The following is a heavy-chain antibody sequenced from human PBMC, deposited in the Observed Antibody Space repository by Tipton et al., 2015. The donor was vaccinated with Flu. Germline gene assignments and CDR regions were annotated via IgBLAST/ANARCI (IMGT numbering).Heavy chain of an antibody. D-gene: IGHD3-10*02. CDR2: ITHSGDT. CDR3: ARLSYYDVDLKNFYFDY. CDR1: GGSFSGYN. V-gene: IGHV4-34*01. Sequence: TLSLTCAVFGGSFSGYNWNWIRQAPGKGLEWIGEITHSGDTNYNPSLKSRVTISVDTSKSQFSLMRRSVTAADTAVYYCARLSYYDVDLKNFYFDYWGQGALVTVSS. J-gene: IGHJ4*02.